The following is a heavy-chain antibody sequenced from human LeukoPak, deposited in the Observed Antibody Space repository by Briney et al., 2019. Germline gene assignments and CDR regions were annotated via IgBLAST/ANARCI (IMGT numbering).Heavy chain of an antibody. CDR1: GFTFSSYA. Sequence: GGSPRLSCAASGFTFSSYAMHWVRQAPGKGLEWVAIISYDGRNKYYADSVKGRFTISRDNSENTLYLQVNSLRAEDTAVYFCARELERTFDYWGQGTLVTVSS. D-gene: IGHD1-1*01. J-gene: IGHJ4*02. V-gene: IGHV3-30*04. CDR3: ARELERTFDY. CDR2: ISYDGRNK.